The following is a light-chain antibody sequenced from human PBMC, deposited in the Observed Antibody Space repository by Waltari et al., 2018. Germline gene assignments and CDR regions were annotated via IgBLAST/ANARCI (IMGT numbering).Light chain of an antibody. CDR2: AAS. CDR1: QSISSY. V-gene: IGKV1-39*01. Sequence: DIQMTQSPSSLSASVGDRVTITCRASQSISSYLNWYQQKPGKAPKLLNDAASSLQSGVPSRFSGSGSGTDFTLTISSLQPEDFATYYCQQSYSIPLTFGPGTKVDIK. J-gene: IGKJ3*01. CDR3: QQSYSIPLT.